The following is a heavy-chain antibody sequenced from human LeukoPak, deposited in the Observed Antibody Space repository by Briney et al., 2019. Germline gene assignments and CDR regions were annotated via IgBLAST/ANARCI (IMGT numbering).Heavy chain of an antibody. Sequence: GGSLRLSCAASGFTFSNHWMHWVRQAPGKGLMWVSRINRDGSRTDYADSVKGRFTISRDDAKNTLYLQVNSLRAEDTAVYYCARVQFGGYYDFWSGYYNHFDYWGQGTLVTVSS. CDR1: GFTFSNHW. D-gene: IGHD3-3*01. V-gene: IGHV3-74*01. CDR2: INRDGSRT. J-gene: IGHJ4*02. CDR3: ARVQFGGYYDFWSGYYNHFDY.